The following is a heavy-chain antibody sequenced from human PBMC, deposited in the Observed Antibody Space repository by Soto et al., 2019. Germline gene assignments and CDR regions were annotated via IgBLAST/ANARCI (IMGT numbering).Heavy chain of an antibody. J-gene: IGHJ6*02. CDR3: ARDRAMGGSSYYYYGMDV. D-gene: IGHD2-15*01. Sequence: ASVKVSCKASGYTFTSYAMHWVRQAPGQRLEWMGWINAGNGNTKYSQKFQGRVTITRDTSASTAYMELSSLRSEDTAVYYCARDRAMGGSSYYYYGMDVWGQGTTVTVSS. V-gene: IGHV1-3*01. CDR2: INAGNGNT. CDR1: GYTFTSYA.